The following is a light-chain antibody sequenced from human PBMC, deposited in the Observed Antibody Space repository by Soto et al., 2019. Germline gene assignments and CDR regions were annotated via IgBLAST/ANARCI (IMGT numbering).Light chain of an antibody. CDR3: QKYNSAPRT. CDR2: AAS. J-gene: IGKJ1*01. Sequence: DIQMTQSPSSLSASVGDRVTITCRASQGISNYLAWYQQKPGKVPKLLIYAASTLQSEVPSRFSGSGSGTDLNLTISSLQPEDVATYYCQKYNSAPRTFGQGTKVEIK. V-gene: IGKV1-27*01. CDR1: QGISNY.